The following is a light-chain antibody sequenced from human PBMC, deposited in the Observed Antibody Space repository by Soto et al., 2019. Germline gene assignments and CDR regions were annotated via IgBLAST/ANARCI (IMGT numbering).Light chain of an antibody. Sequence: QSVLTQPPSASGSPGQSVAISCTGTSSDVGGYNYVSWYQQHPGKAPKLMIYEVNKRPSGVPDRFSGSKSGNTASLTISGLQAEDEADYYCSSHAGTYPGVFGGGTKLTVL. V-gene: IGLV2-8*01. CDR3: SSHAGTYPGV. J-gene: IGLJ3*02. CDR1: SSDVGGYNY. CDR2: EVN.